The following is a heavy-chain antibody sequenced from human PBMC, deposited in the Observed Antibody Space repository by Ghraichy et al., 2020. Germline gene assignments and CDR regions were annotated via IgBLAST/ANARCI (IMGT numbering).Heavy chain of an antibody. D-gene: IGHD6-13*01. J-gene: IGHJ5*02. CDR2: ISAYNGNT. CDR3: ARGGEYSSSWFGPKWDYGNWFDP. CDR1: GYTFTNYG. V-gene: IGHV1-18*04. Sequence: ASVKVSCKASGYTFTNYGITWVRQAPGQRLEWMGWISAYNGNTNYAQKVQGRVTMTTDTSTSTAYIELRSLTSDDTAVYYCARGGEYSSSWFGPKWDYGNWFDPWGQGTLVTGSS.